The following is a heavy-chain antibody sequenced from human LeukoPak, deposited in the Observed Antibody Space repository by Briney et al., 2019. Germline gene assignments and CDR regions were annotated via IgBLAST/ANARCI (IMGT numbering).Heavy chain of an antibody. CDR2: ISSSSSYI. V-gene: IGHV3-21*01. D-gene: IGHD2-8*02. Sequence: PGGSLRLSCAASGFPFSSYSINWVRQALGKGLEWVSSISSSSSYIYYADSVKGRFIISRDNAQNSLYLQMNSLRVEDTAVYYCARDVLGTVPYYYYGMDVWGKGTTVTVSS. J-gene: IGHJ6*04. CDR1: GFPFSSYS. CDR3: ARDVLGTVPYYYYGMDV.